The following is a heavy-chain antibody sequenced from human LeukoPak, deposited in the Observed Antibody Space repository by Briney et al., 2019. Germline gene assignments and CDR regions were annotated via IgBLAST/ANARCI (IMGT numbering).Heavy chain of an antibody. CDR3: ARDQQVILSTWFAP. Sequence: PSETLSLTCTVSGGSISSGGYYWSWIRQPPGKGLEWIGYIYYSGSTYYNPSLKSRVTISVDTSKNQFSLKLSSVTAADTAVYYCARDQQVILSTWFAPWGEGTLVTVSS. V-gene: IGHV4-31*03. D-gene: IGHD6-13*01. J-gene: IGHJ5*02. CDR1: GGSISSGGYY. CDR2: IYYSGST.